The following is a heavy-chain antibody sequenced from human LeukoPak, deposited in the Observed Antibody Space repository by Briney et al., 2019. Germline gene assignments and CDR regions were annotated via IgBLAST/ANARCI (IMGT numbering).Heavy chain of an antibody. Sequence: ASVTVSCKASGYTFTSYGISWVRQAPGQALEWMGWISAYNGNTNYAQKVQGRVTMTTDTSTSTAYMELWSLRSDDTAVYYCARGELWFGELLQDYWGQGTLVTVSS. CDR3: ARGELWFGELLQDY. CDR1: GYTFTSYG. CDR2: ISAYNGNT. D-gene: IGHD3-10*01. V-gene: IGHV1-18*04. J-gene: IGHJ4*02.